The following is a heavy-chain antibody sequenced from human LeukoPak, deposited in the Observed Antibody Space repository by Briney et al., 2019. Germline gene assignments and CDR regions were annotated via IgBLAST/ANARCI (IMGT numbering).Heavy chain of an antibody. V-gene: IGHV3-20*04. CDR2: INWNGGST. J-gene: IGHJ4*02. CDR3: ARGTLKAAATDFDY. CDR1: GFTFDDYG. Sequence: GGSLRLSCAASGFTFDDYGMSWVRQAPGKGLEWVSGINWNGGSTGYADSVKGRFTIPRDNAKNSLYLQMNSLRAGDTALYYCARGTLKAAATDFDYWGQGTLVTVSS. D-gene: IGHD6-13*01.